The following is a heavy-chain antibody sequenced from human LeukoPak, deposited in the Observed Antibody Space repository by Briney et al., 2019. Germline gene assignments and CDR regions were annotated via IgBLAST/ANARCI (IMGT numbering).Heavy chain of an antibody. CDR2: IRSKTHNYAT. CDR1: GFNFSGSA. Sequence: GGSLRLSCAASGFNFSGSAIHWVRQASGKGLEWVGRIRSKTHNYATTYAASLKGRFTISRDDSKNTTYLQMNSLKTDDTAVYYCTRRSIASTRTDDFWGQGTLVTVSS. CDR3: TRRSIASTRTDDF. J-gene: IGHJ4*02. V-gene: IGHV3-73*01. D-gene: IGHD6-13*01.